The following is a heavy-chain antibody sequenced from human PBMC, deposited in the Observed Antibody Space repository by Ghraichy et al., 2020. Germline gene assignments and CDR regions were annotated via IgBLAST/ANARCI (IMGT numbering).Heavy chain of an antibody. CDR1: GFTFSSYS. CDR2: ISSSSSYI. D-gene: IGHD3-9*01. Sequence: GGSLRLSCAASGFTFSSYSMNWVRQAPGKGLEWVSSISSSSSYIYYADSVKGRFTISRDNAKNSLYLQMNSLRAEDTAVYYCARDVRNYDILTGYYLRWFDPWGQGTLVTVSS. V-gene: IGHV3-21*01. J-gene: IGHJ5*02. CDR3: ARDVRNYDILTGYYLRWFDP.